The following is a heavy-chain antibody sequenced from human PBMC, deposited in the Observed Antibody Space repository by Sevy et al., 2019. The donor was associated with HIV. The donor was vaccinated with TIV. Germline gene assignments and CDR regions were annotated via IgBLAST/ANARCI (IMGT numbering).Heavy chain of an antibody. CDR1: GFTFNSYG. CDR2: IWYDGKNK. D-gene: IGHD6-19*01. V-gene: IGHV3-33*01. Sequence: GGSLRLSCAASGFTFNSYGMHWVRQAPGKGLEWAAVIWYDGKNKEYADSVKRRFTVSRDNSKNTLYLQINSLRAEDTAVYYCAREHIAVAGIGYYFDYWGRGTLVTVSS. CDR3: AREHIAVAGIGYYFDY. J-gene: IGHJ4*02.